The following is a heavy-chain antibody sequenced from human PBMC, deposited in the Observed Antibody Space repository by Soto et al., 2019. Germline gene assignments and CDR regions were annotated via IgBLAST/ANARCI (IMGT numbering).Heavy chain of an antibody. CDR3: AKEKDIVLVPAAMRGYYFDY. D-gene: IGHD2-2*01. J-gene: IGHJ4*02. Sequence: PGGSLRLSCAASGFTFSSYGMHWVRQAPGKGLEWVAFISYDGSKKYYADSVKGRFTISRDNSKNTLYLQMNSLRAEDTAVYYCAKEKDIVLVPAAMRGYYFDYWGQGT. CDR1: GFTFSSYG. CDR2: ISYDGSKK. V-gene: IGHV3-30*18.